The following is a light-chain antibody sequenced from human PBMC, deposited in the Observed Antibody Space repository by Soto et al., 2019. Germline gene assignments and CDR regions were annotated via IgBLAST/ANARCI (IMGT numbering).Light chain of an antibody. CDR2: DAS. J-gene: IGKJ4*01. CDR3: QQRSTWPLT. CDR1: QSVSSY. V-gene: IGKV3-11*01. Sequence: EVVMTQSPATLSVSPGERATLSCRASQSVSSYLAWYQQKPGQAPRLLIYDASNRATGIPARFSGSGSGTGFSLTISSLEPEDLAVYYCQQRSTWPLTFGGGTKVDIK.